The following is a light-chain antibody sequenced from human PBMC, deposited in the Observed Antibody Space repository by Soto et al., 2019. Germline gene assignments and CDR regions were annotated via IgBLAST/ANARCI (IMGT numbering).Light chain of an antibody. CDR1: QSVSSSY. CDR3: QQYGMSWWT. CDR2: GAS. Sequence: EIVLTQSPGTLSLSPGQRATLSCRTSQSVSSSYLAWYQQKPGQAPRLLIYGASSRATGIPDRFSDSGSGTDFTLTISSLEPENFEVYYCQQYGMSWWTFGQGTKVEIK. J-gene: IGKJ1*01. V-gene: IGKV3-20*01.